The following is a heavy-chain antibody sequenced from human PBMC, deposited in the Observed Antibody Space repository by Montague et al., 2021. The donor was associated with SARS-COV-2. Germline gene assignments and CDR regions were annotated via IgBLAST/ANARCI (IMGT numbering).Heavy chain of an antibody. CDR3: ARDRRSWFPPYYYGMDV. D-gene: IGHD6-13*01. Sequence: SECLSLTCAVSGGSISSSNWWSWVRPPPGKGLEWIGGIYHSGSTNYNPSLKSRVTISVDKSKNQFSLKLSSVTAADTAVYYCARDRRSWFPPYYYGMDVWGQGTTVTVSS. J-gene: IGHJ6*02. V-gene: IGHV4-4*02. CDR2: IYHSGST. CDR1: GGSISSSNW.